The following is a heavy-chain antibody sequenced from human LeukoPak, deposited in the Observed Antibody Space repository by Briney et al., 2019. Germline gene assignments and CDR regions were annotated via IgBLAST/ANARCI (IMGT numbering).Heavy chain of an antibody. CDR1: GGSISSYY. CDR3: ARDARSRRLGELSLYGS. CDR2: IYYSGST. V-gene: IGHV4-4*07. J-gene: IGHJ5*02. Sequence: PSETLSLTCTVSGGSISSYYWSWIRQPAGKGLEWIGRIYYSGSTYYNPSLKSRVTISVDTSKNQFSLKLSSVTAADTAVYYCARDARSRRLGELSLYGSWGQGTLVTVSS. D-gene: IGHD3-16*02.